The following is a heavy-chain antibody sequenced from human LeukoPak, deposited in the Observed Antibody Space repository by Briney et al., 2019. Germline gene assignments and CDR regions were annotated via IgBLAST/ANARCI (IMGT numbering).Heavy chain of an antibody. D-gene: IGHD3-22*01. Sequence: ASVKVSCKASGYTFTGYFVHWVRQAPGQGLQWMGWINPNTGGTNYAQKFQGRVTMTRDTSISTAYMELSRLRSEDTAVYYCARGLGDSSSPFDYWGQGTLVTVSS. CDR2: INPNTGGT. CDR3: ARGLGDSSSPFDY. J-gene: IGHJ4*02. V-gene: IGHV1-2*02. CDR1: GYTFTGYF.